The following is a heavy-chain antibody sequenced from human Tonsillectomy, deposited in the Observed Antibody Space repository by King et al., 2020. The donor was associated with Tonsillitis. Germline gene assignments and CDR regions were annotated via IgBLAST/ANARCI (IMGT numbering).Heavy chain of an antibody. CDR3: ARDSTSFNWFYP. J-gene: IGHJ5*02. CDR1: GYTFTSYG. V-gene: IGHV1-18*01. CDR2: ISLYNGNT. D-gene: IGHD2-2*01. Sequence: VQLVESGAEVKKPGASVKVSCKASGYTFTSYGISWVRQAPGQGLEWMGWISLYNGNTNYAQNLQGRVTMTTDTSTRTAYMELRSLRSEDTAVYYCARDSTSFNWFYPWGQGTLVTVSS.